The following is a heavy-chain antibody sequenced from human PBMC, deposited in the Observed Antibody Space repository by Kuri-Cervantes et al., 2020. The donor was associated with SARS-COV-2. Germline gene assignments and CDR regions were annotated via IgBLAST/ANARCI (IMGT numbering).Heavy chain of an antibody. CDR2: ISSSSSYI. V-gene: IGHV3-21*01. CDR3: AREGYCSSTSSSRGYYYYMDV. J-gene: IGHJ6*03. D-gene: IGHD2-2*01. Sequence: GGSLRLSCAASGFTFSSYAMHWVRQAPGKGLEWVSSISSSSSYIYYADSVKGRFTISRDNAKNSLYLQMNSLRAEDTAVYYCAREGYCSSTSSSRGYYYYMDVWGKGTTVTVSS. CDR1: GFTFSSYA.